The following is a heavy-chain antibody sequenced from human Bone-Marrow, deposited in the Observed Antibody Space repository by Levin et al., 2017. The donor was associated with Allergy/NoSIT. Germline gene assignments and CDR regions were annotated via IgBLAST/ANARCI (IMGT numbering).Heavy chain of an antibody. CDR2: ISNTRSTV. CDR1: GFTFSSYH. D-gene: IGHD5-18*01. CDR3: ARDFSYGYRFDY. J-gene: IGHJ4*02. V-gene: IGHV3-48*01. Sequence: QSGGSLRLSCTASGFTFSSYHMNWVRQAPGRGLEWVAYISNTRSTVYYGDSVQGRFTISRDNAKNSLYLQMDSLRAEDTAVYYCARDFSYGYRFDYWGQGTLVTVSS.